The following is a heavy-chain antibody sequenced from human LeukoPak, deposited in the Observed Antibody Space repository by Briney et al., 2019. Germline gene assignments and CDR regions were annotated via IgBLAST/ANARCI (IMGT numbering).Heavy chain of an antibody. CDR3: ARSTAIYGSGTYYNGDMDV. V-gene: IGHV4-59*01. CDR2: VYYSGST. Sequence: SETLSLTCTVSNGSISDSYWNWIRQPPGTGLEWIGHVYYSGSTNYNPSLKSRVAISVDTSKNQFSLKLTSVIAADTAVYYCARSTAIYGSGTYYNGDMDVWGQGTTVTVSS. J-gene: IGHJ6*01. CDR1: NGSISDSY. D-gene: IGHD3-10*01.